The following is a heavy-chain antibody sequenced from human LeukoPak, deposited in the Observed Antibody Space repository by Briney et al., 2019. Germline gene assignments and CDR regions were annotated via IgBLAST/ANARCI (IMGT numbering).Heavy chain of an antibody. Sequence: GGSLRLSCAASGFTFSSYAMSWVRQAPGKGLEWVSAISGSGGSTYYADPVKGRFTISRDNSKNTLYLQMNSLRAEDTAVYYCAKDHLGLRYSYGYAKFPFDYWGQGTLVTVSS. V-gene: IGHV3-23*01. CDR1: GFTFSSYA. CDR2: ISGSGGST. CDR3: AKDHLGLRYSYGYAKFPFDY. J-gene: IGHJ4*02. D-gene: IGHD5-18*01.